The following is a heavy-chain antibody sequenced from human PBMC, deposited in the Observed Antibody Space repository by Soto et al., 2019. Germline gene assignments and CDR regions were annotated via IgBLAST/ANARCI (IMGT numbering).Heavy chain of an antibody. D-gene: IGHD6-6*01. V-gene: IGHV1-2*02. CDR1: GDTFTANY. J-gene: IGHJ5*02. CDR3: AREVVETSSLWLDP. Sequence: ASVKVSCKASGDTFTANYIHWVRQAPGQGFEWMGWMNTNTNTTDSAEVFEGRVSLTWDTSISTAYMQLNSLKIDDTAVYYCAREVVETSSLWLDPWGQGTLVTVSS. CDR2: MNTNTNTT.